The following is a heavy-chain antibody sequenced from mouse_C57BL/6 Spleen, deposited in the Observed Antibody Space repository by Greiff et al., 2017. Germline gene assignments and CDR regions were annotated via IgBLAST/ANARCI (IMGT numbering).Heavy chain of an antibody. J-gene: IGHJ1*03. V-gene: IGHV5-17*01. CDR2: ISSGSSTI. CDR1: GFTFSDYG. CDR3: ARSLLLRYFDV. D-gene: IGHD1-1*01. Sequence: EVMLVESGGGLVKPGGSLKLSCAASGFTFSDYGMHWVRQAPEKGLEWVAYISSGSSTIYYADTVKGRFTISRDNAKNTLFLQMTSLSSEDTAMYYCARSLLLRYFDVWGTGTTVTVSS.